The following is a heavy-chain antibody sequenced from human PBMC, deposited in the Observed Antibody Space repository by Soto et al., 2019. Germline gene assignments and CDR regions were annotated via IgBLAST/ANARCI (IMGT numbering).Heavy chain of an antibody. CDR1: GFTFRTYY. Sequence: EVELVESGGGLVKPGGSMKLSCAASGFTFRTYYMIWVRQAPGKGLEWVSTISAGSSNIYYAPSVKGRFTISRDNAKSLLYLQMTSLRAEDTAVYYCASQYPSSPLNFDHWGQGVLVIFSA. J-gene: IGHJ4*02. D-gene: IGHD6-6*01. CDR3: ASQYPSSPLNFDH. CDR2: ISAGSSNI. V-gene: IGHV3-21*01.